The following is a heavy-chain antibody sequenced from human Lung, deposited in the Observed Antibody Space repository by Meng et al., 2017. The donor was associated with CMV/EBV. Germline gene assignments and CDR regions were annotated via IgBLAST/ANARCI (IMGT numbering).Heavy chain of an antibody. V-gene: IGHV4-4*07. CDR3: ARGAGDQVVQH. J-gene: IGHJ1*01. D-gene: IGHD6-13*01. Sequence: KSGPGLVKPSDTSSRTCTAAGCSLWMCHWSWHRQAGGKGLEWMGRISTNGRRYHSRSLMTRVTTLGDASKDLFGLRSGSAAVADTAGDDCARGAGDQVVQHWGQGTLVTVSS. CDR1: GCSLWMCH. CDR2: ISTNGRR.